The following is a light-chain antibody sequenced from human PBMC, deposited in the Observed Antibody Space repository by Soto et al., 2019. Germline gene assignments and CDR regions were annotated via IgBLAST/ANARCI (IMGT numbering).Light chain of an antibody. CDR3: QQRRST. V-gene: IGKV3-11*01. J-gene: IGKJ3*01. CDR2: DAS. CDR1: QSVSSY. Sequence: EIVLTQSPATLSLSPGERATLSCRASQSVSSYLAWYQQKPGQAPRLLIYDASNRATGIPARFSGSGSGTDFTLTISSLEPEDFAVYYCQQRRSTFSPGTKVDIK.